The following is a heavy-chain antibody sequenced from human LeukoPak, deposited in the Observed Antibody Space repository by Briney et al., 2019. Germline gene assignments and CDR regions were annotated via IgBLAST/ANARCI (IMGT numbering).Heavy chain of an antibody. CDR3: ARDGWRAVAPRGPFDY. J-gene: IGHJ4*02. CDR2: ISAYNGNT. CDR1: GYTFTSYG. V-gene: IGHV1-18*04. Sequence: ASVKVSCKASGYTFTSYGISWVRQAPGQGLEWMGWISAYNGNTNYAQKLQGRVTMTTDTYTSTAYMELRSLRSDDTAVYYCARDGWRAVAPRGPFDYWGQGTLVTVSS. D-gene: IGHD6-19*01.